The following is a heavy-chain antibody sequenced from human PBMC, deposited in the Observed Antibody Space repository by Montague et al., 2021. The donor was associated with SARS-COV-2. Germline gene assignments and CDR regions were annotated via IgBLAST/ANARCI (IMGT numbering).Heavy chain of an antibody. CDR3: ARQDDILTGNYYYGMDV. CDR2: IYYSGST. V-gene: IGHV4-39*01. CDR1: GGSISSSSYY. Sequence: SETLSLTRTVSGGSISSSSYYWGWIRQPPGKGLEWIGSIYYSGSTYYNPSLKSRVTISVDTSKNQFSLKLSSVTAADTAVYYCARQDDILTGNYYYGMDVWGQGTTVTVSS. D-gene: IGHD3-9*01. J-gene: IGHJ6*02.